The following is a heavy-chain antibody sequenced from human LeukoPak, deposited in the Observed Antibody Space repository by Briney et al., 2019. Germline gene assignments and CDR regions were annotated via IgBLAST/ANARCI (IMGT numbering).Heavy chain of an antibody. CDR2: ISGSGGST. J-gene: IGHJ6*02. CDR1: GFTFSSYA. CDR3: AKDGRKPTYYYYGMDV. D-gene: IGHD1-26*01. V-gene: IGHV3-23*01. Sequence: GGSLRLSCAASGFTFSSYAMSWVRQAPGKGLEWVSAISGSGGSTYYADSVKGRFTISRDNSKNTLYLQMNSRRAEDTAVYYCAKDGRKPTYYYYGMDVWGQGTTVTVSS.